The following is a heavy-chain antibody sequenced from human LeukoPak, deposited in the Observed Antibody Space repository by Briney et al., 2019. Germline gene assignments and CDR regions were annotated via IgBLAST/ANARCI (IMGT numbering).Heavy chain of an antibody. V-gene: IGHV4-39*07. D-gene: IGHD5-12*01. J-gene: IGHJ4*02. CDR1: GGSISSSSYY. CDR3: ARGTSTIVATFSY. Sequence: SETLSLTCTVSGGSISSSSYYWGWIRQPPGKGLEWIGSISHSGTTYNSPSLKSRVTISLATSKNQFSLRLSSVTAADTAVYYCARGTSTIVATFSYWGQGTLITVSS. CDR2: ISHSGTT.